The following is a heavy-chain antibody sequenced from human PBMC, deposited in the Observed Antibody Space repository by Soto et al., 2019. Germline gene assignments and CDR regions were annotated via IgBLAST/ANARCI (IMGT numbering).Heavy chain of an antibody. CDR3: ARDEDTVTPSYFDY. J-gene: IGHJ4*02. D-gene: IGHD5-18*01. CDR1: GFTFSSYW. CDR2: IKQDGSEK. Sequence: GGSLRLSCAASGFTFSSYWMSWVRQAPGKGLEWVANIKQDGSEKYYVDSVKGRFTISRDNAKNSLYLQMNSLRAEDTAVYYCARDEDTVTPSYFDYWGQGTLVTVSS. V-gene: IGHV3-7*01.